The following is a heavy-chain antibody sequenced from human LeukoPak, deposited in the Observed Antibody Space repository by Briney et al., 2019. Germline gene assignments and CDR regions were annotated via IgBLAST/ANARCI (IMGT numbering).Heavy chain of an antibody. CDR3: ARDRRRELLHAFDI. CDR1: GGSISRHY. D-gene: IGHD1-26*01. Sequence: NPSETLSLTCTVSGGSISRHYWSWIRQPPGKGLEWIAYIDYSGSTNYNPSLKSRVTISVDASKNQFSLKLSSVTAADTAVYHCARDRRRELLHAFDIWGQGTMVTVSS. V-gene: IGHV4-59*11. CDR2: IDYSGST. J-gene: IGHJ3*02.